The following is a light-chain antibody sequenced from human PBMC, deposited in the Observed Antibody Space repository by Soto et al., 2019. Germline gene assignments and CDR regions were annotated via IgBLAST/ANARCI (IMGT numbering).Light chain of an antibody. Sequence: QSALTQPASVSGSPGQSITISCTGTRNDLGGYNYVSWYQQHPDKAPKLIIFEVTNRPSGVSNRFSGSKSGNTASLTISGLQAEDEAHYYCTSYTSSNTPWVFGGGTQLTVL. CDR2: EVT. CDR1: RNDLGGYNY. J-gene: IGLJ2*01. CDR3: TSYTSSNTPWV. V-gene: IGLV2-14*01.